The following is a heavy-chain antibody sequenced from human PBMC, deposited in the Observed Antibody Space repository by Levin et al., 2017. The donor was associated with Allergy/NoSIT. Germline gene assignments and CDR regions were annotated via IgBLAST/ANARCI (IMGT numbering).Heavy chain of an antibody. CDR3: GKETPDRGWYPIDE. CDR2: VGKGGRT. CDR1: GFTFTNYG. Sequence: GESLKISCAASGFTFTNYGMSWVRHVPGKGLQWVSAVGKGGRTYYADSVRGRFTIPRDISKNTVDLQITSLGGEDTAVYYCGKETPDRGWYPIDEWGQGTLVIVSS. J-gene: IGHJ4*02. D-gene: IGHD6-19*01. V-gene: IGHV3-23*01.